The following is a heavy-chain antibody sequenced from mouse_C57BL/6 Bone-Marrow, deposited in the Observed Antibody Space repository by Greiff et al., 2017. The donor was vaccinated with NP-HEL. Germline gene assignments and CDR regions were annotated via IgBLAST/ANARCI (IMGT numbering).Heavy chain of an antibody. CDR1: GFSLTSYG. D-gene: IGHD1-1*01. V-gene: IGHV2-6-1*01. Sequence: VKLQESGPGLVAPSQSLSITCTVSGFSLTSYGVHWVRQPPGKGLEWLVVIWSDGSTTYNSALKSRLSISKDNSKSQVFLKMNSLQTDDTAMYYCARHITTEGNFDVWGTGTTVTVSS. J-gene: IGHJ1*03. CDR2: IWSDGST. CDR3: ARHITTEGNFDV.